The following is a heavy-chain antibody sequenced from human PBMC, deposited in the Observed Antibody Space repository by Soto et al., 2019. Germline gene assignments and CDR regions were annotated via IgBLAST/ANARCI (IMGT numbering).Heavy chain of an antibody. CDR2: INYSGST. Sequence: QLQLQESGPGLVKPSETLSLTCTVSGGSISSSTSYWGWIRQPPGKGLEWIGSINYSGSTYYSPSLKSPVTISADTSKNQFSMKLSSVTAAVTAVYYCARPVNYYYYYMDVWGKGTMVTVSS. J-gene: IGHJ6*03. V-gene: IGHV4-39*01. CDR1: GGSISSSTSY. CDR3: ARPVNYYYYYMDV.